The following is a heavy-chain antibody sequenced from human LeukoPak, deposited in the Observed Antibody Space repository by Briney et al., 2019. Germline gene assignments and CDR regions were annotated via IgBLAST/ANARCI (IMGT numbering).Heavy chain of an antibody. CDR1: GFIVSSTS. V-gene: IGHV3-53*01. Sequence: GGSLRLSCAASGFIVSSTSMSWVRQAPGKGLEWVSLLYGGGSTYYADSVKGRFTISRDNSKNTLYLQMNSLRAEDMAVYYCARGGSYASFGFDYWGQGTLVTVSS. J-gene: IGHJ4*02. D-gene: IGHD1-26*01. CDR2: LYGGGST. CDR3: ARGGSYASFGFDY.